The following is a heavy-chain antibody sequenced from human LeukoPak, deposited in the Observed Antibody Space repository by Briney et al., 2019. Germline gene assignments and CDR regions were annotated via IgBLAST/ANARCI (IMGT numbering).Heavy chain of an antibody. CDR1: GDSISSSISY. J-gene: IGHJ4*02. CDR3: ARNHTHEGYGYYFDY. D-gene: IGHD5-18*01. CDR2: IYYSGST. Sequence: SETLSLTCTVSGDSISSSISYWGWIRQPPGKGLEWIGSIYYSGSTHYNPSLKSRVFISVGTSKNQFSLKLSSVTAADTAVYYCARNHTHEGYGYYFDYWGQGTLITVSS. V-gene: IGHV4-39*01.